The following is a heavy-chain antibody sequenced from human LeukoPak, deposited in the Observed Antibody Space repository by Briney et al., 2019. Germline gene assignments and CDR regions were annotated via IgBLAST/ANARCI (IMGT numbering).Heavy chain of an antibody. CDR1: GFIFSKYA. Sequence: GGSLRLSCVASGFIFSKYAMTWVRQAPGKGLEWVASISGIDNNTTDYADSVKGRFTISRDNSKNTLFLDMNSLRAEDTAVYYCAKPFSSWDPLLSYFDFWGPGTLVTVSS. D-gene: IGHD1-26*01. J-gene: IGHJ4*02. CDR2: ISGIDNNTT. V-gene: IGHV3-23*01. CDR3: AKPFSSWDPLLSYFDF.